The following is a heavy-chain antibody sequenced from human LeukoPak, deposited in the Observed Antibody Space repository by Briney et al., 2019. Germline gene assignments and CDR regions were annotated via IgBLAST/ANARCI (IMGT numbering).Heavy chain of an antibody. J-gene: IGHJ4*02. CDR2: IYYSGST. D-gene: IGHD1-7*01. CDR3: ARMALRGFDY. Sequence: SETLSLTCTVSGGSISSYYWSWIRQPPGKGLEWIGYIYYSGSTYYNPPLKSRVTISVDTSKNQFSLKLSSVTAADTAVYCCARMALRGFDYWGQGTLVTVSS. CDR1: GGSISSYY. V-gene: IGHV4-30-4*01.